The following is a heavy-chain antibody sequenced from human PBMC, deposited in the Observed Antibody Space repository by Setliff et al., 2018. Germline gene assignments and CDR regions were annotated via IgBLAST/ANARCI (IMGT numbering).Heavy chain of an antibody. CDR3: ARVGTVANFDS. Sequence: PSETLSLTCTVSGYSITDGYYWGWVRQPPGEGPEWIASIRHSGSTHYAPSFESRATISFDPSKNQFSLNLNSMTAADTAMYYCARVGTVANFDSWGQGIMVTVSS. CDR1: GYSITDGYY. J-gene: IGHJ4*02. CDR2: IRHSGST. V-gene: IGHV4-38-2*02. D-gene: IGHD6-19*01.